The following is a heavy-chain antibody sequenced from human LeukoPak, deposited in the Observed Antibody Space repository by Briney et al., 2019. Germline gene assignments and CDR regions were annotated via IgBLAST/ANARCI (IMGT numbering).Heavy chain of an antibody. D-gene: IGHD1-1*01. Sequence: GGSLRLSCAASGYTFSNAWMNWVRQAPGKGLEWVGLIKTKVESGTADYAAPVKGRFTFSRDDSKNTLYLQMNSLKTEDTAVHYCMTLTTIPSGVWGQGTTVTVSS. CDR1: GYTFSNAW. V-gene: IGHV3-15*07. CDR3: MTLTTIPSGV. J-gene: IGHJ6*02. CDR2: IKTKVESGTA.